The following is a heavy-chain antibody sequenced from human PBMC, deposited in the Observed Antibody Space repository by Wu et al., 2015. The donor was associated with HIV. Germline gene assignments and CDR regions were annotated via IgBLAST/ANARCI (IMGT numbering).Heavy chain of an antibody. V-gene: IGHV1-2*02. CDR2: INPNSGGT. CDR3: ARNPGNIVVVPAAFIDY. D-gene: IGHD2-2*01. J-gene: IGHJ4*02. Sequence: QVQLVQSGAEVKKPGASVKVSCKASGYTFTGYYMHWVRQAPGQGLEWMGWINPNSGGTNYAQKFQGRVTMTRDTSISTAYMELSRLRSDDTAVYYCARNPGNIVVVPAAFIDYWGQGTLVTVSS. CDR1: GYTFTGYY.